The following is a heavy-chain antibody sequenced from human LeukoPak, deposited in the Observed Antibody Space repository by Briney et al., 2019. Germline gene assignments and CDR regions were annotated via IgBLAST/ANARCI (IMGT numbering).Heavy chain of an antibody. V-gene: IGHV3-30*18. J-gene: IGHJ6*02. CDR2: ISYDGSNK. D-gene: IGHD2-8*01. CDR3: AKDLGYCTNGVCQYYYYGMDV. CDR1: GFTFSSYG. Sequence: GGSLRLSCAASGFTFSSYGMHWVRQAPGKGLEWVAVISYDGSNKYYADSAKGRFTISRDNSKNTLYLQMNSLRAEDTAVYYCAKDLGYCTNGVCQYYYYGMDVWGQGTTVTVSS.